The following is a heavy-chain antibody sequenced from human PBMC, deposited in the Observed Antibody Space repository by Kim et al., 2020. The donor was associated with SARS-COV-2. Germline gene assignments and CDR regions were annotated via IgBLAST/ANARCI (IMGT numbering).Heavy chain of an antibody. CDR3: ARGRSSPPTMVRGLYGMDV. V-gene: IGHV3-74*01. D-gene: IGHD3-10*01. J-gene: IGHJ6*02. Sequence: GGSLRLSCAASGFTFSSYWMHWVRQAPGKGLVWVSRINSDGSSTSYADSVKGRFTISRDNAKNTLYLQMNSLRAEDTAVYYCARGRSSPPTMVRGLYGMDVWGQGTTVTVSS. CDR1: GFTFSSYW. CDR2: INSDGSST.